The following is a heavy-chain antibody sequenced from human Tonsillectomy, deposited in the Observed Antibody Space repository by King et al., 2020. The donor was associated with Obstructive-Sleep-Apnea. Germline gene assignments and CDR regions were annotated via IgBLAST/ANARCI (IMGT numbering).Heavy chain of an antibody. V-gene: IGHV5-10-1*03. Sequence: VQLVESGAEVKKPGESLRISCKGSGYSFPNYWITWVRPMPGKGLEWMGRIDPSDSYTNYSPSFQGHVTISADKSINTAYLQWGSLKASDTASYYCARPRGSSRYYFYGLNVWGQGTTVTVSS. CDR1: GYSFPNYW. CDR2: IDPSDSYT. D-gene: IGHD6-13*01. J-gene: IGHJ6*02. CDR3: ARPRGSSRYYFYGLNV.